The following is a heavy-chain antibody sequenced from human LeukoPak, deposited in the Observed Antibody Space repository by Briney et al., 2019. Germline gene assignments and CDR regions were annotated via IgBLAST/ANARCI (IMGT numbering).Heavy chain of an antibody. CDR2: ISSSGSTI. D-gene: IGHD3-10*01. CDR1: GFTFSSYW. J-gene: IGHJ6*03. Sequence: PGGSLRLSCAASGFTFSSYWMHWVRQAPGKGLEWVSYISSSGSTIYYADSVKGRFTISRDNAKNSLYLQMNSLRAEDTAVYYCARDLGYYGSGSYLYYYYYMDVWGKGTTVTVSS. V-gene: IGHV3-48*04. CDR3: ARDLGYYGSGSYLYYYYYMDV.